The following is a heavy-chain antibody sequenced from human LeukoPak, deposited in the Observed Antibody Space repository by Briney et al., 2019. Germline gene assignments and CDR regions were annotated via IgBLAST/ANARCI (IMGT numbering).Heavy chain of an antibody. J-gene: IGHJ4*02. CDR2: ISSSSSYI. CDR3: AKAPVYGVDYYFDY. CDR1: GFTFSSYS. D-gene: IGHD2-21*01. V-gene: IGHV3-21*01. Sequence: GGSLRLSCAASGFTFSSYSMNWVRQAPGKGLEWVSSISSSSSYIYYADSVKGRFTISRDNAKNSLYLQMNSLRAEDTAVYYCAKAPVYGVDYYFDYWGQGTLVTVSS.